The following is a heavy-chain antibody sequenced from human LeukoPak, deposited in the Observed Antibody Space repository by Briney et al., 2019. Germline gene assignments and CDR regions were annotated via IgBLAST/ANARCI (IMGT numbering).Heavy chain of an antibody. Sequence: PSETLSLICTVSGGSISSYYWSWIRQPPGKGLEWIGYIYYSGSTNYNPSLKSRVTISVDTSKNQFSLKLSSVTAADTAVYYCARDGALDYWGQGTLVTVSS. CDR1: GGSISSYY. V-gene: IGHV4-59*01. CDR3: ARDGALDY. D-gene: IGHD1-26*01. CDR2: IYYSGST. J-gene: IGHJ4*02.